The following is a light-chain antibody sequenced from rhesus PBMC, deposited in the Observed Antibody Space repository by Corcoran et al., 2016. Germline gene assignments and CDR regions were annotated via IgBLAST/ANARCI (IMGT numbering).Light chain of an antibody. J-gene: IGKJ2*01. CDR2: SGT. V-gene: IGKV1-94*01. CDR1: QGINRE. Sequence: DIQMTQSPSSLSASVGDRVTVTCRASQGINRELSWYQQKPGKAPTLLIYSGTSLQTGVSSRFSGRGAGTDYTLTISSLRPEDVATYYCLQGYTTPFSFGQGTKVEIK. CDR3: LQGYTTPFS.